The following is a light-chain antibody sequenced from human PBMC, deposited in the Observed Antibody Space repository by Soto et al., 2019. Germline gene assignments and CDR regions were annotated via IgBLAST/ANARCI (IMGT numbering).Light chain of an antibody. J-gene: IGKJ1*01. CDR1: QSISSTQ. CDR2: GAS. CDR3: QQYATSPGT. V-gene: IGKV3-20*01. Sequence: ETVLTQSPGTLSLSPGERATLSCRASQSISSTQLVWYQQRPGQAPSLLIFGASSRATGIPDRFSGSGSGTDFTLTISGLEPEDFAVYYCQQYATSPGTFGQGTKVAIK.